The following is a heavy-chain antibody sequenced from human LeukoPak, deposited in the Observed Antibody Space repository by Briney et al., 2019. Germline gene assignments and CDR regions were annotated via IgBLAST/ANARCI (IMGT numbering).Heavy chain of an antibody. V-gene: IGHV1-18*01. CDR1: GYTFTSYG. J-gene: IGHJ6*03. D-gene: IGHD2-15*01. CDR2: ISAYNGNT. Sequence: ASVKVSCKASGYTFTSYGISWVRQAPGQGLEWMGWISAYNGNTNYAQKLQGRVTMTTDTSTSTAYMELRSLRSDDTAVYYCARENVMVVAADYYYYYMDVWGKGTTVTVSS. CDR3: ARENVMVVAADYYYYYMDV.